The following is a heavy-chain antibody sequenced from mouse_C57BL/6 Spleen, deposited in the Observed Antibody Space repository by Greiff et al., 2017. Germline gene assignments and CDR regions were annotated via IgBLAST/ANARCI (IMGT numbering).Heavy chain of an antibody. J-gene: IGHJ3*01. CDR3: ARSNYYGSSYAWFAY. D-gene: IGHD1-1*01. CDR2: IDPEDGET. Sequence: EVKLMESGAELVKPGASVKLSCTASGFNIKDYYMHWVKQRTEQGLEWIGRIDPEDGETKYAPKFQGKATITADTSSNTASLQLSSLTSEDTAVYYCARSNYYGSSYAWFAYWGQGTLVTVSA. CDR1: GFNIKDYY. V-gene: IGHV14-2*01.